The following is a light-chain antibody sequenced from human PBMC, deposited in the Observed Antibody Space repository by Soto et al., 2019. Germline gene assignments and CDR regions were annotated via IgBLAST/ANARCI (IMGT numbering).Light chain of an antibody. CDR1: SSDAGANNY. V-gene: IGLV2-8*01. CDR3: SSYAGSNNVI. J-gene: IGLJ2*01. Sequence: QSVLTQPPSASGSPGQSVTISCTGTSSDAGANNYVSWYQQHPGKAPKLMIYEVSERPSGVPDRFSGSKSGNTASLIVSGLQAEDEADYYCSSYAGSNNVIFGGGTKLTVL. CDR2: EVS.